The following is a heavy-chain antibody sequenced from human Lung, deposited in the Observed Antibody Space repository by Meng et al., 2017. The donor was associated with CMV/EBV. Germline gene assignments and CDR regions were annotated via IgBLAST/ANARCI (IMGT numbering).Heavy chain of an antibody. J-gene: IGHJ6*02. CDR1: GFTFGDYA. Sequence: GESLKISCSTSGFTFGDYAMNWVRQAPGKGLEWVGFIRSKAYGGTTEQAASVKGRFTISRDDSKSIAYLRMNSLKTEDTAVYYCVRLGGYCSSNSCYYYGMDVWGQGTTVTVSS. CDR2: IRSKAYGGTT. D-gene: IGHD2-2*01. CDR3: VRLGGYCSSNSCYYYGMDV. V-gene: IGHV3-49*04.